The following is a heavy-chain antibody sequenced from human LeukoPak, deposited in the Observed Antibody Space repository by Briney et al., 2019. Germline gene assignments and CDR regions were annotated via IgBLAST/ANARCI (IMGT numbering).Heavy chain of an antibody. J-gene: IGHJ4*02. CDR2: ISSSNSYI. V-gene: IGHV3-21*01. CDR3: ARDLRSGGSCYFDY. CDR1: GFTFSDYA. D-gene: IGHD2-15*01. Sequence: PGGSLRLSCAASGFTFSDYAMSWVRQAPGKGLEWVSSISSSNSYIYYADSVKGRFTISKDDAKNSLYLQMNSLRAEDTAVYYCARDLRSGGSCYFDYWGQGTLVTVSS.